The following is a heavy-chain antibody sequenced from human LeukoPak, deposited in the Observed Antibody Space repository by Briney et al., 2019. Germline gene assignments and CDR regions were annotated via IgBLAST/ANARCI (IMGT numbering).Heavy chain of an antibody. Sequence: GGSLRLSCAASEFTFSSYSMIWVRQAPGKGLEWVSYITNSGNSKSYADSVKGRFTISRDNTKNSLYLQMNGLRAEDTAVYYCVRDGVGATTYFGYFDHWGQGNLVTVSS. D-gene: IGHD1-26*01. J-gene: IGHJ4*02. CDR1: EFTFSSYS. CDR3: VRDGVGATTYFGYFDH. CDR2: ITNSGNSK. V-gene: IGHV3-48*01.